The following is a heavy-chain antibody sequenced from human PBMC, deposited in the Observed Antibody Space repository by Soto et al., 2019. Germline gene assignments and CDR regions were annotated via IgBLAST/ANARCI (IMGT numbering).Heavy chain of an antibody. CDR2: VSHDERNT. D-gene: IGHD6-19*01. CDR3: AKGGRQWLVTSDFNY. CDR1: GFTFSDYA. Sequence: VQLVESGGGVVQPGRSLRLSCAASGFTFSDYAMHWVRQAPGKGLEWVAVVSHDERNTHYADSVKGRFTISRDSSKHTVSLEMPSLRAEDTAVYYCAKGGRQWLVTSDFNYWGQGALVTVSS. J-gene: IGHJ4*02. V-gene: IGHV3-30*18.